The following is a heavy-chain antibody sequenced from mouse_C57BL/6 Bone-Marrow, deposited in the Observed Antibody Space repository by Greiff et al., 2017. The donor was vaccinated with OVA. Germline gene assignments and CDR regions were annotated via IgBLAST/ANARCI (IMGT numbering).Heavy chain of an antibody. D-gene: IGHD1-1*01. CDR2: IHPSDSDT. Sequence: QVQLQQPGAELVKPGASVKVSCKASGYTFTSYWMHWVKQRPGQGLEWIGRIHPSDSDTNYNQKFKGKATLTVEKSSSTAYMQLSSLTSEDSAVYYCAIKATVVATRYFDVWGTGTTVTVSS. CDR3: AIKATVVATRYFDV. J-gene: IGHJ1*03. CDR1: GYTFTSYW. V-gene: IGHV1-74*01.